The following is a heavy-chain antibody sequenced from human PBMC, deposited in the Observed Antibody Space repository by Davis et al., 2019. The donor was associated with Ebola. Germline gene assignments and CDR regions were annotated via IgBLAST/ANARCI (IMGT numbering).Heavy chain of an antibody. J-gene: IGHJ6*02. CDR3: ARDVAANDRGLLWFREYSVDV. V-gene: IGHV3-33*08. Sequence: GGSLRLSCAASGFTFSSYGLPRVRQASGKGLEWVAVIWYDGSNKYYADSVKGRFTISRDNAKNSLYLQMNSLRAEDTAVYYWARDVAANDRGLLWFREYSVDVWGQGTTVTVSS. CDR2: IWYDGSNK. CDR1: GFTFSSYG. D-gene: IGHD3-10*01.